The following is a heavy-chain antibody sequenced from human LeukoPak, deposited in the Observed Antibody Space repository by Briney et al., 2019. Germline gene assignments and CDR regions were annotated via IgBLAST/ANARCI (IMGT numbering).Heavy chain of an antibody. V-gene: IGHV3-23*01. Sequence: GGSLRLSCAASGFTFSSYAMSWVRPAPGKGLEWVSAISGSGGSTYYADSVKGRFTISRDNSKNTLYLQMNGLRAEDTAVYYCAKWNYGSGSYNYWGQGTLVTVSS. CDR2: ISGSGGST. CDR3: AKWNYGSGSYNY. D-gene: IGHD3-10*01. CDR1: GFTFSSYA. J-gene: IGHJ4*02.